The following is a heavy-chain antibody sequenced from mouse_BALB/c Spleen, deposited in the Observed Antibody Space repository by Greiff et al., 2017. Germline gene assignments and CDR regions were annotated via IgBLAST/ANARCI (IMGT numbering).Heavy chain of an antibody. Sequence: EVMLVESGGGLVKPGGSLKLSCAASGFAFSSYDMSWVRQTPEKRLEWVAYISSGGGSTYYPDTVKGRFTISRDNAKNTLYLQMSSLKSEDTAMYYCARQPAMDYWGQGTSVTVSS. J-gene: IGHJ4*01. CDR1: GFAFSSYD. CDR3: ARQPAMDY. V-gene: IGHV5-12-1*01. CDR2: ISSGGGST.